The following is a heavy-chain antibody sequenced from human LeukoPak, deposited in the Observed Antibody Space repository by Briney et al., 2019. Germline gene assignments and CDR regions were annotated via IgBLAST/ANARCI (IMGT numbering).Heavy chain of an antibody. CDR1: GFTFSSSW. CDR3: ARDLGPRN. Sequence: GGSLRLSCAASGFTFSSSWMPWVRQAPGKGLVWVSHINSDGSSTAYADSVKGRFTISRDNAKKTLYLQMNSLSAEDTAVYYCARDLGPRNWGQGTLVTVSS. D-gene: IGHD7-27*01. CDR2: INSDGSST. V-gene: IGHV3-74*01. J-gene: IGHJ4*02.